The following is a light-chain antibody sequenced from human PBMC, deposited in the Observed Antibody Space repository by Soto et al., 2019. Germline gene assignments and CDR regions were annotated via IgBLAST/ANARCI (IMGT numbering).Light chain of an antibody. Sequence: DIQMTQSPSTLSASIGDRVTITCRASQSISYFLAWYQQKPGKAPNLLIYDASSLESGAPPRFSGSGSGTQFTLTIYSLQPDDFATYYCQHYDSSSPWTFGQGTKV. CDR1: QSISYF. CDR2: DAS. CDR3: QHYDSSSPWT. V-gene: IGKV1-5*01. J-gene: IGKJ1*01.